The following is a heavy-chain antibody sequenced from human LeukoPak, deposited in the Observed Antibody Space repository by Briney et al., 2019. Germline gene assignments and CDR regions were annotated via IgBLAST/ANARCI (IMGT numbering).Heavy chain of an antibody. CDR1: GFAVSSNY. D-gene: IGHD3-10*01. Sequence: GGSLRLSCAASGFAVSSNYMSWVRPAPGKGLEWVSIVYSGGSTYSADSVKGRSTISRDNSKNTLYLQMNSLRAEDTAVYYCARLIRSYNWFDSWGQGTLVTVSS. CDR3: ARLIRSYNWFDS. CDR2: VYSGGST. V-gene: IGHV3-53*01. J-gene: IGHJ5*01.